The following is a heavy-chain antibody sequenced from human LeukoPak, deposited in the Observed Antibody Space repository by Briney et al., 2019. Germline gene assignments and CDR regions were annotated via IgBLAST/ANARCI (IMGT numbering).Heavy chain of an antibody. CDR2: ISAYNGNT. V-gene: IGHV1-18*01. CDR1: GYTFTSYG. CDR3: ARGADPYYYGSGSYRSNWFDP. J-gene: IGHJ5*02. D-gene: IGHD3-10*01. Sequence: GASVKVSCKASGYTFTSYGISWVRQAPGQGLEWMGWISAYNGNTNYAQKLQGRVTMTTDTSTSTAYMELSSLRSEDTAVYYCARGADPYYYGSGSYRSNWFDPWGQGTLVTVSS.